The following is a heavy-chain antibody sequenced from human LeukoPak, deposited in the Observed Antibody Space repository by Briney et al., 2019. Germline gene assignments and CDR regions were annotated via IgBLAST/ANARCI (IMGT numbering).Heavy chain of an antibody. CDR1: GFTFSSYS. V-gene: IGHV3-21*01. Sequence: GGSLRLSCAASGFTFSSYSMNWVRQAPGKGLEWVSSMTSSGSHIYYADSVKGRFTISRDNAKNSLFLQMNSLRAEDTAVYYCASWVDSSGDGDYWGQGTLVTVSS. CDR3: ASWVDSSGDGDY. D-gene: IGHD6-19*01. J-gene: IGHJ4*02. CDR2: MTSSGSHI.